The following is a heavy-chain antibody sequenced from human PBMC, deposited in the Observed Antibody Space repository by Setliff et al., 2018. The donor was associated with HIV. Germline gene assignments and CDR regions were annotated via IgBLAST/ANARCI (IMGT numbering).Heavy chain of an antibody. CDR1: GYTFTSYG. J-gene: IGHJ4*02. V-gene: IGHV1-18*01. D-gene: IGHD3-16*01. CDR3: ANGGSGGQFDH. CDR2: ISAYNGNT. Sequence: ASVKVSCKASGYTFTSYGMNWVRQAPGQGLEWMGWISAYNGNTNYAQKLQGRVTMTTDTSTSTAYMEMSSLRSEDTAVYFCANGGSGGQFDHWGQGTLVTVSS.